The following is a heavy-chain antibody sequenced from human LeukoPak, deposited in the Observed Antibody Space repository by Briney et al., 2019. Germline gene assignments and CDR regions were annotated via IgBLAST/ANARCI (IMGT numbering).Heavy chain of an antibody. Sequence: ASVKVSCKASGYTFTSYGISWVRQAPGQGLEWMGWISAYNGNTNYAQKLQGRVTMTTDTSTSTAYMELRSLRSDDTAVYYCARERYCSSTSCYRGFDPWGQGTLVTVSS. J-gene: IGHJ5*02. D-gene: IGHD2-2*02. CDR3: ARERYCSSTSCYRGFDP. V-gene: IGHV1-18*01. CDR1: GYTFTSYG. CDR2: ISAYNGNT.